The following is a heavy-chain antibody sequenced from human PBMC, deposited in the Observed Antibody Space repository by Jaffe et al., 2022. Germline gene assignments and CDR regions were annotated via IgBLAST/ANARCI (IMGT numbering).Heavy chain of an antibody. CDR3: AKEGYSSGRAGALNI. CDR2: IGVGDTAT. J-gene: IGHJ3*02. Sequence: EVQLLASGGGLVQPGGSLRLSCAASGITVSNSVVHWVRQAPGKGLEWVSLIGVGDTATNFADSVKGRFFISRDSFKNTVYLQMNNLRVEDTAAYYCAKEGYSSGRAGALNIWGQGTKVTVSS. D-gene: IGHD3-22*01. CDR1: GITVSNSV. V-gene: IGHV3-23*01.